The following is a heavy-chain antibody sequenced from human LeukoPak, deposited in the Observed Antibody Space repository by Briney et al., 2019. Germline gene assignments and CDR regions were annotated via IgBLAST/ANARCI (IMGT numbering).Heavy chain of an antibody. V-gene: IGHV3-11*04. D-gene: IGHD3-10*01. J-gene: IGHJ4*02. CDR3: ARDAFYYSSDQ. CDR1: GFIFSDYY. Sequence: GGSLRLSCAASGFIFSDYYVTWLRQAPGKGLEWISYISETGSTIHYAASVKGRFIVSRDNTRNSLYLQMNNLRVDDTAIYYCARDAFYYSSDQWGRGTLVTVSS. CDR2: ISETGSTI.